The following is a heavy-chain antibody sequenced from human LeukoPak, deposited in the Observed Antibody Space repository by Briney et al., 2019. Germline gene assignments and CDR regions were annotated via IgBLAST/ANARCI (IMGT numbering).Heavy chain of an antibody. CDR1: GGTFSSYA. V-gene: IGHV1-69*06. CDR3: ARDRSERDAFDI. Sequence: ASVKVSCKASGGTFSSYAISWVRQAPGRGLEWMGGIIPIFGTANYAQKFQGRVTITADKSTSTAYMELSSLRSEDTAVYYCARDRSERDAFDIWGQGTMVTVSS. J-gene: IGHJ3*02. CDR2: IIPIFGTA. D-gene: IGHD1-14*01.